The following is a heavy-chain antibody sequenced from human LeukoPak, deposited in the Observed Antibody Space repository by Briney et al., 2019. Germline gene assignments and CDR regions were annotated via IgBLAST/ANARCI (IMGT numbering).Heavy chain of an antibody. CDR2: ISGSGGST. Sequence: QPGGSLRLSCAASGFTFSSYAMSWVRKAPGKGLEWVSAISGSGGSTYYADSVKGRFTISRDNSKNTLYLQMNSLRAEDTAVYYCATSGDIVLMVYAPAEYFQHWGQGTLVTVSS. D-gene: IGHD2-8*01. J-gene: IGHJ1*01. CDR3: ATSGDIVLMVYAPAEYFQH. CDR1: GFTFSSYA. V-gene: IGHV3-23*01.